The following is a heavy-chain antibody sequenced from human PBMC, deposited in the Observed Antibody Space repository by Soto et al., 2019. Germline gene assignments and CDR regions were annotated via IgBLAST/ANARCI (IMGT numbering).Heavy chain of an antibody. CDR3: ARNSLRWWYDSSGAHDAFDI. D-gene: IGHD3-22*01. CDR2: TYYRSKWYN. Sequence: PSQTLSLTCAISGDSVSSNSAAWNWIRQSPSRGLEWLGRTYYRSKWYNDYAVSVKSRITINPDTSKNQFSLQLNSVTPEDTAVYYCARNSLRWWYDSSGAHDAFDIWGQGTMVTVS. J-gene: IGHJ3*02. V-gene: IGHV6-1*01. CDR1: GDSVSSNSAA.